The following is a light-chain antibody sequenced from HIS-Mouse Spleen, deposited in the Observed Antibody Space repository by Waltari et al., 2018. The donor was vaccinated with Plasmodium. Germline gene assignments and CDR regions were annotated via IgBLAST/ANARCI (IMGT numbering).Light chain of an antibody. Sequence: EIVMTQSPATLSVSPGERATLSCRASQSVSSNLAWYQQNPGQAPRRLLYGASTRATGIPARFSGSGSGTEFTLTISSLQSEDFAVYYCQQYNNWSFTFGPGTKVDIK. CDR2: GAS. J-gene: IGKJ3*01. CDR1: QSVSSN. CDR3: QQYNNWSFT. V-gene: IGKV3-15*01.